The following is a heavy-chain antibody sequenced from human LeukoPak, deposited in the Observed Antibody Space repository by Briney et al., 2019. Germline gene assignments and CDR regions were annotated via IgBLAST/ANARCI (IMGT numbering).Heavy chain of an antibody. J-gene: IGHJ6*02. Sequence: GGSLRLSCAASGFTFSSYSMNWVRQAPGEGLEWVSSISSSSSYIYYADSVKGRFTISRDNAKNSLYLQMNSLRAEDTAVYYCARDYCSSTSCYIPPNYGMDVWGQGTTVTVSS. CDR1: GFTFSSYS. CDR3: ARDYCSSTSCYIPPNYGMDV. CDR2: ISSSSSYI. V-gene: IGHV3-21*01. D-gene: IGHD2-2*02.